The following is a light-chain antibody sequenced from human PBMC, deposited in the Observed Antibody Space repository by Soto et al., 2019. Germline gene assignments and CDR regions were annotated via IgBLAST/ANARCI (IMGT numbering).Light chain of an antibody. CDR1: QSIXSL. CDR3: HQYYEGPST. CDR2: DAS. V-gene: IGKV3-15*01. Sequence: DIVLTQSPGTLSLSPGESATLSCRASQSIXSLLGWDQQKPGQAPRLLXYDASTSAAGIPARFRGSGSGTDFTRTISSLQSEDCAAYYCHQYYEGPSTFGQGTRLEIK. J-gene: IGKJ5*01.